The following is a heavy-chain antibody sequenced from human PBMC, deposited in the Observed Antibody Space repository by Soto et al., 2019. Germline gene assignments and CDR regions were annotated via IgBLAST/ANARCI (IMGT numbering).Heavy chain of an antibody. Sequence: RQAPGQGLEWMGRIIPILGIANYAQKFQGRVTITADKSTSTADMELSSLRSEDTAVYYCARYQEYYYDSSGYFDYWGQGTLVTVSS. CDR3: ARYQEYYYDSSGYFDY. D-gene: IGHD3-22*01. CDR2: IIPILGIA. J-gene: IGHJ4*02. V-gene: IGHV1-69*02.